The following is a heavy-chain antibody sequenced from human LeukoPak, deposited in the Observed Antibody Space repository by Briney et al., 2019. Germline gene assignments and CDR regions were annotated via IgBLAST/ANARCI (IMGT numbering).Heavy chain of an antibody. J-gene: IGHJ6*03. V-gene: IGHV1-69*13. Sequence: ASVKVSCKASGGTFSSYAISWVRQAPGQGLEWMGGIIPIFGTANYAQKFQGRVMITADESTSTAYMELSSLRSEDTAVYYCARSPPGLIYMDVWGKGTTVSVSS. CDR2: IIPIFGTA. D-gene: IGHD2-8*01. CDR1: GGTFSSYA. CDR3: ARSPPGLIYMDV.